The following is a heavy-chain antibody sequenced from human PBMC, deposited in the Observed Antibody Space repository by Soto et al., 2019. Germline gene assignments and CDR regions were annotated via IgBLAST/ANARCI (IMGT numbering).Heavy chain of an antibody. V-gene: IGHV1-3*01. Sequence: GPSVKVSCKASGNTFTNYAIHWVRQAPGQGLEWMGCINAGNGITKYSQKFQGRVTITRDTSASTAYMELSSLRSEDTAVYYCARAGKKGYCSSTSCYELDWFDPWGQGTLVTV. CDR2: INAGNGIT. D-gene: IGHD2-2*01. CDR3: ARAGKKGYCSSTSCYELDWFDP. CDR1: GNTFTNYA. J-gene: IGHJ5*02.